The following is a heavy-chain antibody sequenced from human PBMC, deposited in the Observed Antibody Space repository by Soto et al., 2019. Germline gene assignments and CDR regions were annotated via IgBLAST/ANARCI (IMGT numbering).Heavy chain of an antibody. CDR3: GHNSRRWYQLQFDY. J-gene: IGHJ4*02. CDR2: IYWNDDK. Sequence: SGPTLVNPTQTLTLTYTFPGFSLSTSGVGVGWIRQPPGKALEWLALIYWNDDKRYSPSLESRLTITKDTSKNQVVLTMTNMDPVDTATYDRGHNSRRWYQLQFDYWGQGTLVTVSS. CDR1: GFSLSTSGVG. D-gene: IGHD2-2*01. V-gene: IGHV2-5*01.